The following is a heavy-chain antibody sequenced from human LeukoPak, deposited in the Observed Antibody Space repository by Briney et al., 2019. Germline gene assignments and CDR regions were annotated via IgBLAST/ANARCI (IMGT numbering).Heavy chain of an antibody. CDR1: GGSISSEGYY. J-gene: IGHJ3*02. Sequence: SETLSLTCTVSGGSISSEGYYWSWIRQPPGKGLEWIGYIYHTGSTSYNPSLQSRLTISLDRSRKQFSLKLTSVTAADAAIYYCARALTIDANDVFDIWGQGTMVTVSS. CDR2: IYHTGST. CDR3: ARALTIDANDVFDI. D-gene: IGHD3-9*01. V-gene: IGHV4-30-2*01.